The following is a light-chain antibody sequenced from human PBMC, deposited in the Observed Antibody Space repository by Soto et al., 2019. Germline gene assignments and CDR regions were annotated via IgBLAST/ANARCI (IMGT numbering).Light chain of an antibody. J-gene: IGKJ1*01. CDR1: QSVSSCY. CDR2: GVS. CDR3: QQYGSPSWT. Sequence: EIVLTQSPGTLSLSPGERATHSCRASQSVSSCYLAWYQQKPGQAPRLLIYGVSSRATGIPDRFSGSGSGTDFTLTISRLEPEDFAVYYCQQYGSPSWTFGQGTKVEIK. V-gene: IGKV3-20*01.